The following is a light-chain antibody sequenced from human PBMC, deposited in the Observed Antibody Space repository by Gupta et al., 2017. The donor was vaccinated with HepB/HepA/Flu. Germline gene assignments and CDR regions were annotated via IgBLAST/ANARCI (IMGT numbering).Light chain of an antibody. CDR1: QSVLYSSNNKNY. CDR3: QQYYSTSLT. CDR2: WAS. J-gene: IGKJ4*01. V-gene: IGKV4-1*01. Sequence: VMNHPSDSLAVSLGERATINCKSSQSVLYSSNNKNYLAWYQQKPGQTPKLLIYWASTRESGVPDRFSGSGSGTDFTLTISSLQAEDVAVYYCQQYYSTSLTFGGGTKVEIK.